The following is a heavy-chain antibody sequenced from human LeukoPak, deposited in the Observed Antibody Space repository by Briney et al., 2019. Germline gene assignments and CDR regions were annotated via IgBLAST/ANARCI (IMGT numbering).Heavy chain of an antibody. CDR2: IYYSGST. CDR1: GGSISSYY. V-gene: IGHV4-59*01. CDR3: ARGSGVGWFDP. D-gene: IGHD1-26*01. Sequence: SETLSLTCTVSGGSISSYYWSWIRQPPGMGLEWIGYIYYSGSTNYNPSLKSRVTISVDTSKNQFSLKLSSVTAADTAVYYCARGSGVGWFDPWGQGTLVTVSS. J-gene: IGHJ5*02.